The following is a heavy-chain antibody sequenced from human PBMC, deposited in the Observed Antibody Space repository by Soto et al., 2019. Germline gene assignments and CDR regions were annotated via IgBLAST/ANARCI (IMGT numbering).Heavy chain of an antibody. J-gene: IGHJ6*02. Sequence: QVQLVQSGGEVKKPGSSVTVSCKASGGTFGNSAISWVRQAPGQGLEWMGGIIPIFPTPDYAQKFQGRVTTTAAKSTRTAYTALPSLRSEDTAVYYGAGDKDRLQLGGNYYYGMDGWGQGTTVTVSS. CDR3: AGDKDRLQLGGNYYYGMDG. D-gene: IGHD5-12*01. CDR1: GGTFGNSA. V-gene: IGHV1-69*14. CDR2: IIPIFPTP.